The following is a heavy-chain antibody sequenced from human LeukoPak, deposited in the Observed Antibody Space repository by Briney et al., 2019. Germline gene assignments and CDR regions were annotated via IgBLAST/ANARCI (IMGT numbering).Heavy chain of an antibody. CDR3: ARSITIFGVYYYMDV. CDR2: IKQDGSEK. V-gene: IGHV3-7*01. J-gene: IGHJ6*03. CDR1: GFTFSSYW. D-gene: IGHD3-3*01. Sequence: GGSLRLSCAASGFTFSSYWMSWVRQAPGKGLEWVANIKQDGSEKYYVDSVKGRFTISRDNAKNSLYLQMNSLRAEDTAVYYCARSITIFGVYYYMDVWGKGTTVTVSS.